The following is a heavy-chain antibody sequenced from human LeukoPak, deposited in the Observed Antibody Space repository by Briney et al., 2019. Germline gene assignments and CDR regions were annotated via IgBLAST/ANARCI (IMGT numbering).Heavy chain of an antibody. Sequence: ASVKVSCKPSAYTFTGLYIHWVRQAPGQRLEWMGWINPYTGATKYSQNFSDRVTMTRDTSNSTAYMELSSLKSDDTAVYYCARPTHRLTVTTPIEYWGQGTLVTVSS. CDR3: ARPTHRLTVTTPIEY. CDR2: INPYTGAT. V-gene: IGHV1-2*02. CDR1: AYTFTGLY. J-gene: IGHJ4*02. D-gene: IGHD4-17*01.